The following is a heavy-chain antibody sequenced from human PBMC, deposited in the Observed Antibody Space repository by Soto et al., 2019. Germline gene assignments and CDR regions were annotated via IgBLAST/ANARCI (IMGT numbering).Heavy chain of an antibody. J-gene: IGHJ4*02. CDR1: GGSISSYY. CDR3: ARHQRDAGPLWFGEFYFDC. V-gene: IGHV4-59*08. Sequence: SETLSLTCTVSGGSISSYYWSWIRQPPGKGLEWIGYIYYSGRTNYNPSLKSRVTRSVDTSKNHFSLKLSSVTAADTAVYYCARHQRDAGPLWFGEFYFDCWGQGTLVTVSS. D-gene: IGHD3-10*01. CDR2: IYYSGRT.